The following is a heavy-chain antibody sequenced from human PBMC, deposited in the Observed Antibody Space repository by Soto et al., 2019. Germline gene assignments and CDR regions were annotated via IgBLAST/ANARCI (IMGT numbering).Heavy chain of an antibody. D-gene: IGHD3-10*01. Sequence: GGALRLSCAASGFTFSSYWMHWVRQAPGKGLVWVSRINSDGSSTNYAHSVKGRFTISRDNAKNTLYLQMQSLRAEDTAVYYSTREVDSPMVAHFDYWGQGKLVTASS. CDR2: INSDGSST. V-gene: IGHV3-74*01. CDR3: TREVDSPMVAHFDY. CDR1: GFTFSSYW. J-gene: IGHJ4*02.